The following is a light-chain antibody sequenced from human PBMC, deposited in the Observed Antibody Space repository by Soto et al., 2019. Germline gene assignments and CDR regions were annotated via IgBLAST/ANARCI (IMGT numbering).Light chain of an antibody. V-gene: IGLV2-14*01. CDR2: EVS. CDR3: SSYTSSSLYV. J-gene: IGLJ1*01. Sequence: QSFLTQPASVSGSPGQSITISCAGTSSDVGGYNSVSWYQQHPGKAPKLMIYEVSNRPSGVSNRFSGSKSGNTASLTISGLQAEDEADYYCSSYTSSSLYVFGTGTKVTVL. CDR1: SSDVGGYNS.